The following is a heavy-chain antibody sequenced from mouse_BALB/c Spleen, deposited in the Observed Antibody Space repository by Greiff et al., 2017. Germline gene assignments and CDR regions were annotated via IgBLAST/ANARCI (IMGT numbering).Heavy chain of an antibody. V-gene: IGHV5-6-5*01. CDR2: ISSGGST. CDR3: ARGLGTIYYDYDEGMDY. D-gene: IGHD2-4*01. J-gene: IGHJ4*01. Sequence: EVNLVESGGGLVKPGGSLKLSCAASGFTFSSYAMSWVRQTPEKRLEWVASISSGGSTYYPDSVKGRFTISRDNARNILYLQMSSLRSEDTAMYYCARGLGTIYYDYDEGMDYWGQGTSVTVSS. CDR1: GFTFSSYA.